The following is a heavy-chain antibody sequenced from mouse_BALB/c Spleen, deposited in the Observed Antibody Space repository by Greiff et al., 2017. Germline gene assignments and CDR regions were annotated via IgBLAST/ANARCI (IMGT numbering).Heavy chain of an antibody. CDR3: ARDQNYGSTAWFAY. V-gene: IGHV5-6-3*01. D-gene: IGHD1-1*01. CDR1: GFTFSSYG. J-gene: IGHJ3*01. Sequence: EVKLVESGGGLVQPGGSLKLSCAASGFTFSSYGMSWVRQTPDKRLELVATINSNGGSTYYPDSVKGRFTISRDNAKNTLYLQMSSLKSEDTAMYYCARDQNYGSTAWFAYWGQGTLVTVSA. CDR2: INSNGGST.